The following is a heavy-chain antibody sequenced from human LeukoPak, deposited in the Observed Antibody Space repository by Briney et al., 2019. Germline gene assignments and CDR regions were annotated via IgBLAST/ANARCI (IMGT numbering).Heavy chain of an antibody. Sequence: GGSLRLSCAASGFSFNDYYMTWIRRAPGKGLEWVSYISSSGTTIYYADSVKGRFTISRDNAKNSLYLQMNSLRAEDTAVYYCARLSSHYGDYKVDPWGQGTLVTVSS. V-gene: IGHV3-11*01. J-gene: IGHJ5*02. CDR1: GFSFNDYY. CDR2: ISSSGTTI. D-gene: IGHD4-17*01. CDR3: ARLSSHYGDYKVDP.